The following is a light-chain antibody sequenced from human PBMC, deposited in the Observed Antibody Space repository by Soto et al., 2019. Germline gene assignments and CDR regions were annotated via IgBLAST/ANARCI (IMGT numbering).Light chain of an antibody. CDR1: QGISSY. CDR2: AAS. Sequence: AIRMTQSPSSFSASTGDRVTITCRASQGISSYLAWYQQKPGKAPKLLIYAASTLQSGVPSRFSGSGSGTDFTLAISSLQPEDFATYYCQQGYSTPRTFGQGTKVDIK. J-gene: IGKJ1*01. V-gene: IGKV1-8*01. CDR3: QQGYSTPRT.